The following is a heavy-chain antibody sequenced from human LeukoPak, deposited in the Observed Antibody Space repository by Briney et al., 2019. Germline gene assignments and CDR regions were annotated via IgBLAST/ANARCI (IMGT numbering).Heavy chain of an antibody. Sequence: ASVKVSCKASGYTFTGYYMHWVRQAPGQGLEWMGWINPNSGGTNYAQKFQGRVTMTRDTSISTAYMELSRLRSDDTAVYYCARARGAYYDILTGPTRWNWFDPWGQGTLVIVSS. J-gene: IGHJ5*02. CDR3: ARARGAYYDILTGPTRWNWFDP. V-gene: IGHV1-2*02. CDR2: INPNSGGT. D-gene: IGHD3-9*01. CDR1: GYTFTGYY.